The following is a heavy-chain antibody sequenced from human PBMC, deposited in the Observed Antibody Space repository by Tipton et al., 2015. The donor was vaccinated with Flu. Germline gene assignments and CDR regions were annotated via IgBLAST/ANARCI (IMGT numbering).Heavy chain of an antibody. CDR1: GYSLRSTYY. Sequence: TLSLTCSVSGYSLRSTYYWGWVRRPPGKGLEWIGTIYHSGTTYYNPSLKSRLTISVDTSENQFPLKLSSVTAADTAVYYCARHTGDSVRGVIDYWGQGAPVTVSS. J-gene: IGHJ4*02. V-gene: IGHV4-38-2*01. CDR3: ARHTGDSVRGVIDY. CDR2: IYHSGTT. D-gene: IGHD3-10*02.